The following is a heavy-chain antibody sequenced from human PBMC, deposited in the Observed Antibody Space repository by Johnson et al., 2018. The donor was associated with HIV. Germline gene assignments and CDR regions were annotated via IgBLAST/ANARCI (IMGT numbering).Heavy chain of an antibody. Sequence: VQLVESGGGVVRPGGSLRLSCAASGFTFDDYGMSWVRQAPGKGLEWVSGINWNGGSTGYADSVKGRFTISRDNAKNSLYLQMNSLGAEDTALYYCARGNYYGSGSYGAFDIWGQGTMVTVSS. J-gene: IGHJ3*02. V-gene: IGHV3-20*04. CDR1: GFTFDDYG. D-gene: IGHD3-10*01. CDR3: ARGNYYGSGSYGAFDI. CDR2: INWNGGST.